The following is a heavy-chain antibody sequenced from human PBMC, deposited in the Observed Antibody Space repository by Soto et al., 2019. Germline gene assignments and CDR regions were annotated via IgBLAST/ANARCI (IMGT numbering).Heavy chain of an antibody. CDR3: AKGEYSSSSVNYYYGMDV. J-gene: IGHJ6*02. D-gene: IGHD6-6*01. CDR2: ISGSGGST. V-gene: IGHV3-23*01. CDR1: GFTFSSYA. Sequence: GGSLRLSCAASGFTFSSYAMSWVRQAPGKGLEWVSAISGSGGSTYYADSVKSRFTISRDNSKNTLYLQMNSLRAEDTAVYYCAKGEYSSSSVNYYYGMDVWGQGTTVTVSS.